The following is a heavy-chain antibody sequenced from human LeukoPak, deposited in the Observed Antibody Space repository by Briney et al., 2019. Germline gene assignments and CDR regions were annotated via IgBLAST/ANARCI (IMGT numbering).Heavy chain of an antibody. Sequence: GGSLRLSCAASGFTFSSHWMHWVRQAPGKGLVWVSFINNDGRVTRYADSVKGRFTTSRDNAKNTVYLQMNSLRAEDTAMYYCARGVQGAVDYWGPGTLVTVS. CDR1: GFTFSSHW. D-gene: IGHD1-1*01. CDR2: INNDGRVT. CDR3: ARGVQGAVDY. V-gene: IGHV3-74*01. J-gene: IGHJ4*02.